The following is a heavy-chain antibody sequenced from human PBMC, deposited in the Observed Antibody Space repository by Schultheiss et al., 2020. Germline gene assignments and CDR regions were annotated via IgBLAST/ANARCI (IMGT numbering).Heavy chain of an antibody. J-gene: IGHJ3*02. Sequence: SETLSLTCTVSHGSISSYYWSWIRQPAGKGLEWIGRIYTSGSASYNPSLKSRVTMSVDTSKNQFSLKLSSVTAADTALYYCAKAFGRGYRDAFDIWGQGTMVTFSS. CDR2: IYTSGSA. CDR1: HGSISSYY. CDR3: AKAFGRGYRDAFDI. D-gene: IGHD5-18*01. V-gene: IGHV4-4*07.